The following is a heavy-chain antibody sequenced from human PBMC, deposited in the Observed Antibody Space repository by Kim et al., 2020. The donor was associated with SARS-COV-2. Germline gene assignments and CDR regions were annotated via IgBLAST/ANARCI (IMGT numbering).Heavy chain of an antibody. J-gene: IGHJ4*02. CDR1: GGSINNNDFY. D-gene: IGHD2-2*01. V-gene: IGHV4-39*01. CDR2: THFHFTGPSPYNYKGST. CDR3: ATNCSRPSCYGPFDV. Sequence: SETLSLTCTVSGGSINNNDFYWGWVRQPPGGGLEWIASTHFHFTGPSPYNYKGSTSYNPSLKTRAAISVDTSKNQFSLELKSVTDADTAVYYCATNCSRPSCYGPFDVWGQGTLLTVSS.